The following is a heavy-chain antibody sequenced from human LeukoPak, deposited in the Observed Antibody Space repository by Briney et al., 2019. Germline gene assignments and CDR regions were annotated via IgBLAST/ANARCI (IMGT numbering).Heavy chain of an antibody. Sequence: GGSLRLSCAASGFTFSSYAMSWVRQAPGKGLEWVSAISGSGGSTYYADSVKGRFTISRDNSKNTLYLQMNSLRAEDTAVYYCAKDHADDYVWGSYRPYYFDYWGQGTLVTVSS. D-gene: IGHD3-16*02. CDR3: AKDHADDYVWGSYRPYYFDY. V-gene: IGHV3-23*01. CDR1: GFTFSSYA. CDR2: ISGSGGST. J-gene: IGHJ4*02.